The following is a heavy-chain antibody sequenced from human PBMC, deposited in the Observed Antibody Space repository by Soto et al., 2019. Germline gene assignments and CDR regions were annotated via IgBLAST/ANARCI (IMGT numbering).Heavy chain of an antibody. J-gene: IGHJ4*02. Sequence: GGSLRLSCAASGFTFNTYGIHWVRQAPGKGLEWVAVISYDGINKYYVDSVKGRFTISRDDSRTTVYLQMDSLRGADTAVYYCTRDQSSAFHHWGQGTLVTVSS. CDR3: TRDQSSAFHH. CDR1: GFTFNTYG. V-gene: IGHV3-30*03. CDR2: ISYDGINK. D-gene: IGHD6-19*01.